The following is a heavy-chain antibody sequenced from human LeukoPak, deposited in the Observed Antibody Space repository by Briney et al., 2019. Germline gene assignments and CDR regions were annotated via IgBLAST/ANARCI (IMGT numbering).Heavy chain of an antibody. J-gene: IGHJ4*02. CDR3: ARHMYSGRYYGTDF. CDR1: GGSINSYY. V-gene: IGHV4-59*08. Sequence: SETLSLTCTVSGGSINSYYWSWIRQPPGKGLEWIGYIYDSRNTDYNTSLKSRVTISVDTSKNQFSLKLSSVTAADMAVYDCARHMYSGRYYGTDFWGQGTLVTVSS. D-gene: IGHD1-26*01. CDR2: IYDSRNT.